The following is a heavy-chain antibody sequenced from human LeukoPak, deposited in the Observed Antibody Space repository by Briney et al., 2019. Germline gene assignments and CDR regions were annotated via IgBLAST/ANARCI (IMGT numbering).Heavy chain of an antibody. CDR3: ARETKDIYSPSWGLYDTYYYIDA. J-gene: IGHJ6*03. CDR1: GGSISSYY. CDR2: ISNNGGT. Sequence: PSETLSLTCTVSGGSISSYYWTWIRQPAGKGLEWIGRISNNGGTAYNPSLRSRVTITVDTSNNHLSLKVTSVTAADTAVYYCARETKDIYSPSWGLYDTYYYIDAWGKGTTVTVSS. V-gene: IGHV4-4*07. D-gene: IGHD5/OR15-5a*01.